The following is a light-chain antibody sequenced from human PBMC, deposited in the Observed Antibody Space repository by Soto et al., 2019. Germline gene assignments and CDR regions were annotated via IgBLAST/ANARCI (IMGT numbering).Light chain of an antibody. CDR2: AAS. CDR3: QQSYSTLIT. J-gene: IGKJ5*01. CDR1: QSISIY. Sequence: DIQMTQSPSSLSASVGDRVTITCRASQSISIYLNWYQQKPGKAPKLLIYAASSLQSGVPSRFSGSGSGTDFTLTISSLQPEDFATYYCQQSYSTLITFGQGTRREIK. V-gene: IGKV1-39*01.